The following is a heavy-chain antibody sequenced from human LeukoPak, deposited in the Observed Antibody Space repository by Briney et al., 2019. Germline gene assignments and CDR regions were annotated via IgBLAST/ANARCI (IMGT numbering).Heavy chain of an antibody. CDR1: GFPFSVFE. V-gene: IGHV3-48*03. CDR3: ALLAVASDFDY. CDR2: IGSSGTTR. J-gene: IGHJ4*02. D-gene: IGHD6-19*01. Sequence: GGSLRLSCAVSGFPFSVFEMNWVRRAPRKGLEWVSNIGSSGTTRYYADSVKGRFSISRDNAKNSLYLQMNSLRVEDTGVYYCALLAVASDFDYWGQGALVTVSS.